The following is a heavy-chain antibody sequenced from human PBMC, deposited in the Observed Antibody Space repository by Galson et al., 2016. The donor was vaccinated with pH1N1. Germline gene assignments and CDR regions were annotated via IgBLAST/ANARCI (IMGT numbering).Heavy chain of an antibody. CDR1: GFSITNRGEA. CDR2: VYWDDDK. CDR3: AQLYYYDTSGFYRYCDY. V-gene: IGHV2-5*02. Sequence: PALVKPTQTLTLTCIFSGFSITNRGEAVGWIRQPPGKALEWLALVYWDDDKFYSRSLQSRLTITKDTSKNQVVLRMTNMDPVDTGTYFCAQLYYYDTSGFYRYCDYWGQGILVTVSS. J-gene: IGHJ4*02. D-gene: IGHD3-22*01.